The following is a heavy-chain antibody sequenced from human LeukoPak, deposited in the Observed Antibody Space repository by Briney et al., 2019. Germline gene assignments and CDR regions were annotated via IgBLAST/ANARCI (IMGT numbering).Heavy chain of an antibody. Sequence: PGGSLRLSCAASGFTFSSYSMNWVRQAPGKGLEWVSYISSSSSTIYYADSVKGRFTISRDNAKNSLCLQMDSLRAEDTAVYYCARNRHGYSGYDHVYYFDYWGQGTLVTVSS. CDR1: GFTFSSYS. D-gene: IGHD5-12*01. V-gene: IGHV3-48*04. J-gene: IGHJ4*02. CDR2: ISSSSSTI. CDR3: ARNRHGYSGYDHVYYFDY.